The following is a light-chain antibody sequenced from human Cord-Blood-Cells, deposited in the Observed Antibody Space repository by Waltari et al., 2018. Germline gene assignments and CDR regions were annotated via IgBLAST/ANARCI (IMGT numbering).Light chain of an antibody. CDR3: QQYGSSPT. CDR1: QSVSSSY. J-gene: IGKJ4*01. V-gene: IGKV3-20*01. Sequence: EIVLTQSPGPLSLSPGERATLSCRASQSVSSSYLAWYQQKPGQAPRLRIYGASSRATGIPDRFSGSGSGTDFTLTISRLEPEDFAVYYCQQYGSSPTFGGGTKVEIK. CDR2: GAS.